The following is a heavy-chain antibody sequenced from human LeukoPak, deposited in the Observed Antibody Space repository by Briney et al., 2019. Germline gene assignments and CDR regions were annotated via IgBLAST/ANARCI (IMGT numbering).Heavy chain of an antibody. CDR3: ARLGPAAITYYYYGMDV. CDR1: GYSFSNYW. D-gene: IGHD2-2*02. J-gene: IGHJ6*02. CDR2: VYPGDSDT. V-gene: IGHV5-51*01. Sequence: GESLKISCKASGYSFSNYWIGWVRQVPGKGLEWMGIVYPGDSDTRYSPSFQGQVTISADKSISTAYLQWSSLKASDTAMYYCARLGPAAITYYYYGMDVWGQGTTVTVSS.